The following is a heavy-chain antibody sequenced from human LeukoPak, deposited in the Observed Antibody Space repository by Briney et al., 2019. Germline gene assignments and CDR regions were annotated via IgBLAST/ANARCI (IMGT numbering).Heavy chain of an antibody. J-gene: IGHJ4*02. CDR3: ARVRNSNYVDY. D-gene: IGHD1/OR15-1a*01. V-gene: IGHV3-30*03. CDR2: ISYDGSNK. Sequence: GGSLRLSCAASGFTFSSYGMSWVRQAPGKGLEWVAVISYDGSNKYYADSVKGRFTISRDNSKNTLYLQMNSLRAEDTAVYYCARVRNSNYVDYWGQGTLVTVSS. CDR1: GFTFSSYG.